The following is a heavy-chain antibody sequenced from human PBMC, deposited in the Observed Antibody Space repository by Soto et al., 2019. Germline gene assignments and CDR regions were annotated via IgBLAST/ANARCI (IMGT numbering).Heavy chain of an antibody. Sequence: GGSLRLSCAAAGFTFSSYWMHWVRQAPGKGLVWVSRINSDGSSTSYADSVKGRFTISRDNAKNTLYLQMNSRRAEDTAVYYCERELDPAASIDNWGQGTLVTVP. V-gene: IGHV3-74*01. CDR3: ERELDPAASIDN. CDR1: GFTFSSYW. J-gene: IGHJ4*02. CDR2: INSDGSST. D-gene: IGHD1-1*01.